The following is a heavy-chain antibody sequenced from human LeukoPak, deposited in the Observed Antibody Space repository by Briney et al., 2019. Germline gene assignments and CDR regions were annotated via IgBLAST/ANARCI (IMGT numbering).Heavy chain of an antibody. J-gene: IGHJ3*02. V-gene: IGHV3-23*01. CDR3: ARGAYYYDSSGPFDI. CDR1: GFTFSTHG. Sequence: GGSLRLSCAASGFTFSTHGMIWVRQAPGKGLEWVSLISGSGPTTYYADSMKGRFTISRDNSKNTLYLQMGSLRAEDMAVYYCARGAYYYDSSGPFDIWGQGTMVTVSS. D-gene: IGHD3-22*01. CDR2: ISGSGPTT.